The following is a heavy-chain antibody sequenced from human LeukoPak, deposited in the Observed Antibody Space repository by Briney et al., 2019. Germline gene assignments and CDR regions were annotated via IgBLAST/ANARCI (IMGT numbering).Heavy chain of an antibody. D-gene: IGHD3-10*01. CDR3: ARLMVRGATDDY. Sequence: SETLSLTCTVSGGSISSSSYYWGWIRQPPGKGLEWIGSIYYSGSTNYNPSLKSRVTISVDTSKNQFSLKLSSVTAADTAVYYCARLMVRGATDDYWGQGTLVTVSS. V-gene: IGHV4-39*07. J-gene: IGHJ4*02. CDR2: IYYSGST. CDR1: GGSISSSSYY.